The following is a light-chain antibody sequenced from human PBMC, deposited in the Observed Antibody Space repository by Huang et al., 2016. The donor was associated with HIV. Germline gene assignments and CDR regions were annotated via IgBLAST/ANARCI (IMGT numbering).Light chain of an antibody. CDR2: AAS. J-gene: IGKJ1*01. CDR3: QQYYSYRT. CDR1: QDINNF. Sequence: AIRMTQSPSSLSASTGDRFNITCRASQDINNFLAWYQQKPGKAPNLFIYAASILETGVPSRFSGSGSGTEFNLSISCLQSEDFATYYCQQYYSYRTFGQGTQVEIK. V-gene: IGKV1-8*01.